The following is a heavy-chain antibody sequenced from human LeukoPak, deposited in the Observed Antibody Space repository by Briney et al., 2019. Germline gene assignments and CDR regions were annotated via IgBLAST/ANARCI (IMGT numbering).Heavy chain of an antibody. D-gene: IGHD3-10*02. CDR2: ISSSGSTI. CDR3: AELGITMIGGV. V-gene: IGHV3-48*04. Sequence: GGSLRLSCEVSGLTFSSYSMNWVRQAPGKGLEWVSYISSSGSTIYYADSVKGRFTISRDNAKNSLYLQMNSLRAEDTAVYYCAELGITMIGGVWGKGTTVTISS. J-gene: IGHJ6*04. CDR1: GLTFSSYS.